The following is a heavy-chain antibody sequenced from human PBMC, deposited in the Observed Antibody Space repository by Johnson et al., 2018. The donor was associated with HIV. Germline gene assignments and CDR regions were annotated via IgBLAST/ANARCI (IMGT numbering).Heavy chain of an antibody. J-gene: IGHJ3*02. CDR3: AREASGSLDAFEI. Sequence: VQLVESGGGLVQPGGSLRLSCAASGFTFSSYAMHWVRQAPGKGLEYVSAISSNGGSTYYANSVKGRFTISRDNSKNTLYLQMGSLRAEDMAVYYCAREASGSLDAFEIWGQGTMFTVSS. D-gene: IGHD1-26*01. CDR1: GFTFSSYA. V-gene: IGHV3-64*01. CDR2: ISSNGGST.